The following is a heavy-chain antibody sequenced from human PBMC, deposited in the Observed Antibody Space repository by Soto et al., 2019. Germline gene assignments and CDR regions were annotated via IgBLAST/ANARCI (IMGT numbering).Heavy chain of an antibody. CDR3: ASLITPYYDSSGYYPIVDY. CDR1: GGTFSSYA. D-gene: IGHD3-22*01. CDR2: VIPIFGTA. V-gene: IGHV1-69*13. Sequence: ASVKVSCKASGGTFSSYAISWVRQAPGQGLEWMGGVIPIFGTANYAQKFQGRVTITADESTSTAYMELSSLRSEDTAVYYCASLITPYYDSSGYYPIVDYWGQGTLVTSPQ. J-gene: IGHJ4*02.